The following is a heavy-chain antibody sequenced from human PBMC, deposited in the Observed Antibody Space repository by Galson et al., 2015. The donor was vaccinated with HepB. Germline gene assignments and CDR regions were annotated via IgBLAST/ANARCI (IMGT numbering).Heavy chain of an antibody. CDR3: ARDEGLLWFGELPGRSWFDP. CDR1: GYTFTSYG. V-gene: IGHV1-18*04. D-gene: IGHD3-10*01. Sequence: SCKASGYTFTSYGISWVRQAPGQGLEYMGWVSAYNGNTNYVQNLQGRVTLTTDTSTSTAYMELRSLRSDDTAVYYCARDEGLLWFGELPGRSWFDPWGQGTLVTVSS. J-gene: IGHJ5*02. CDR2: VSAYNGNT.